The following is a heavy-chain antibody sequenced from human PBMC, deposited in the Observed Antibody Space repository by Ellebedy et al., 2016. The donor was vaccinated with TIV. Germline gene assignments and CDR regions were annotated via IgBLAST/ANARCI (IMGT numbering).Heavy chain of an antibody. CDR2: IKSRTDGGTT. J-gene: IGHJ4*02. D-gene: IGHD3-3*01. CDR3: VTSPGYYSTSPFDF. CDR1: GLTFKNAW. V-gene: IGHV3-15*07. Sequence: GESLKISCATSGLTFKNAWMHWVRQAPGKGLEWVGRIKSRTDGGTTDYAAHVKGRFTISRDDSKNMLFLQMNSLNTEDTAVYFCVTSPGYYSTSPFDFWGQGTLVTISS.